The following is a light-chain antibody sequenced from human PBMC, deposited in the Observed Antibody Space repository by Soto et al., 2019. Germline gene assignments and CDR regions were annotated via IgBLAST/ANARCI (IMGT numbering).Light chain of an antibody. CDR1: QGIGNS. CDR3: QQYNSYRT. CDR2: VAS. V-gene: IGKV1-17*01. Sequence: DIQMTQSPSSLSASVGDRVTITCRASQGIGNSLAWYQQKPGKAPKRLIYVASILQSGVPSRFSGSGSGTEFTLTISGLQPEDFATYYCQQYNSYRTFGQGTKVDIK. J-gene: IGKJ1*01.